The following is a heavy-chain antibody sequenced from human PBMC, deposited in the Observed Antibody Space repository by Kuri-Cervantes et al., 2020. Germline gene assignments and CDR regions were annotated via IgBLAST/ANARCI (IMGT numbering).Heavy chain of an antibody. V-gene: IGHV4-61*01. D-gene: IGHD3-10*01. J-gene: IGHJ6*02. CDR1: GGSVSSGSYY. CDR2: IYYSGST. CDR3: TKGSSSGTAHYYYGMDV. Sequence: GSLRLSCTVSGGSVSSGSYYWSWIRQPPGKGLEWIGYIYYSGSTNYNPSLKSRVTISVDTSKNQFSLKVSSVTAADTAVYYCTKGSSSGTAHYYYGMDVWGQGTTVTVSS.